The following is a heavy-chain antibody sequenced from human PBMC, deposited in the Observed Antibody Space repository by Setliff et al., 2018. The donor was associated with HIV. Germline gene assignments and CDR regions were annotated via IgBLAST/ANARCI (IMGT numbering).Heavy chain of an antibody. CDR3: ARDRAYCSSGSCYRPLVYYFYYMDV. D-gene: IGHD2-15*01. CDR2: VRPYNADK. Sequence: ASVKVSCKASGFTFSDYYMHWVRQAPGQGLEWMGWVRPYNADKNYAQKVQGRVTMTSDTSISTAYLELSGLTSDDTAIYYCARDRAYCSSGSCYRPLVYYFYYMDVWGTGTTVTAP. V-gene: IGHV1-2*02. J-gene: IGHJ6*03. CDR1: GFTFSDYY.